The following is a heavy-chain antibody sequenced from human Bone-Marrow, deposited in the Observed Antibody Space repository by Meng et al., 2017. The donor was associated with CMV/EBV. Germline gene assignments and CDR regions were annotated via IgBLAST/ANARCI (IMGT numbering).Heavy chain of an antibody. CDR2: ISSSSSYK. Sequence: EVQLVESGGGLVKAGGSLRLSCAASGLTFSSYSMNWVRQAPGKGLGWVSSISSSSSYKYYADSVKGRFTISRDNAKNSLYLQMNSLRAEDTAVYYCARDGGGYVVYWGQGTLVTVAS. D-gene: IGHD5-12*01. V-gene: IGHV3-21*01. J-gene: IGHJ4*02. CDR1: GLTFSSYS. CDR3: ARDGGGYVVY.